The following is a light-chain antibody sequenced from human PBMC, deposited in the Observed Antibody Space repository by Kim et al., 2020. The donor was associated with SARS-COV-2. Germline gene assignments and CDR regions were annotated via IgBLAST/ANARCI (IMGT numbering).Light chain of an antibody. V-gene: IGLV4-69*01. CDR2: VDSDGNH. J-gene: IGLJ2*01. CDR1: SEYKTYA. CDR3: LTWGPGIRV. Sequence: QLVLTQSPSASASLGTSVKLTCTLSSEYKTYAIAWHQQLPEKGPRYLMNVDSDGNHTRGDGIPDRFSGSSSGAERYLTISSLQPEDEADYYCLTWGPGIRVFGGGTKLTVL.